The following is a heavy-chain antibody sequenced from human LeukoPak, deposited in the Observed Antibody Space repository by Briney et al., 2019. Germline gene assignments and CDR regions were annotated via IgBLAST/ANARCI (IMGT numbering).Heavy chain of an antibody. Sequence: SVRLSCKASGVTFKTYAMSWVRQAPGQGPEWMGRIIPIVSIANYAQKFKGRVTITANKSTSTAYMELSSLRSEDTAVYYCARGWGSGGFDIWGQGTLVTVSS. V-gene: IGHV1-69*04. D-gene: IGHD2-8*02. J-gene: IGHJ3*02. CDR2: IIPIVSIA. CDR1: GVTFKTYA. CDR3: ARGWGSGGFDI.